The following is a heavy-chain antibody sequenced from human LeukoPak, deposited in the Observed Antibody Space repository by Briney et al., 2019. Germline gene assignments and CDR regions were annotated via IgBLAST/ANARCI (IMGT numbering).Heavy chain of an antibody. CDR2: MNPDTGNS. J-gene: IGHJ4*02. D-gene: IGHD3-22*01. V-gene: IGHV1-8*01. CDR3: ARLSQTPAYYDTSVYYYLGY. Sequence: GASVTVSSKGSGYTFISYDINWVRQATGQGLEWMGWMNPDTGNSGYAQKFQGRVTMTRDTSISTAYMELSSLRSEDTAVYYCARLSQTPAYYDTSVYYYLGYWGQGTLVTASS. CDR1: GYTFISYD.